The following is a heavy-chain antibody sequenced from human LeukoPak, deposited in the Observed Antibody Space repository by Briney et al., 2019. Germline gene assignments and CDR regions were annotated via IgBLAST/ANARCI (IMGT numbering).Heavy chain of an antibody. J-gene: IGHJ4*02. D-gene: IGHD3-10*01. V-gene: IGHV3-72*01. CDR3: ARGSGDGDFDY. Sequence: GGSLRLSCAASGFTFSAHYLDWVRQAPGKGLEWVGRSRNKANSYTTEYAASVRGRFTISRDDSKNSLYLQMNSLRAEDTAVYYCARGSGDGDFDYWGQGTLVTVSS. CDR1: GFTFSAHY. CDR2: SRNKANSYTT.